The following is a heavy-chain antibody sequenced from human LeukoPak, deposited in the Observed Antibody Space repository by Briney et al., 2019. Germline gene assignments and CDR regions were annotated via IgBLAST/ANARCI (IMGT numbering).Heavy chain of an antibody. CDR2: IYTSGST. D-gene: IGHD2-8*01. CDR3: ARVGPYCTNGVCYLVDV. Sequence: PSQTLSLTCTVSGGSISSGSYYWSWIRQPAGKGLEWIGRIYTSGSTNYNPSLKSRVTISVDTSKNQFPLKLSSVTAADTAVYYCARVGPYCTNGVCYLVDVWGKGTTVTVSS. J-gene: IGHJ6*04. V-gene: IGHV4-61*02. CDR1: GGSISSGSYY.